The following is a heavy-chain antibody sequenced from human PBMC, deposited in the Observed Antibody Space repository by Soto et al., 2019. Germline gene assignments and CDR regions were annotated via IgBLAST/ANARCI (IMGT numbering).Heavy chain of an antibody. V-gene: IGHV6-1*01. J-gene: IGHJ5*02. CDR2: IYYRSKWFH. Sequence: HSQTLSLTCVISGDSVSSNGACWNWIRQSPSRGLQWLGRIYYRSKWFHDYAASVESRMAINPDTSRNQFSLQLNYVTPEDTAVYYCARDGLTGTTWGVNWFDPWGQGTLVTVSS. D-gene: IGHD1-7*01. CDR3: ARDGLTGTTWGVNWFDP. CDR1: GDSVSSNGAC.